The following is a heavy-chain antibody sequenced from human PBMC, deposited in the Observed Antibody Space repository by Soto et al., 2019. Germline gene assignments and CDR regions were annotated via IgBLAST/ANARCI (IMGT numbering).Heavy chain of an antibody. CDR2: INHSGST. CDR3: ASNSRSNYTYHYGLDV. CDR1: GSSTGCY. D-gene: IGHD4-4*01. J-gene: IGHJ6*02. Sequence: GSSTGCYWSRIRKPPTRGLEWIGEINHSGSTNYNPSLKSRVTISVDTSKNQCSLKLSSVTAADTAVYYCASNSRSNYTYHYGLDVWAPAT. V-gene: IGHV4-34*01.